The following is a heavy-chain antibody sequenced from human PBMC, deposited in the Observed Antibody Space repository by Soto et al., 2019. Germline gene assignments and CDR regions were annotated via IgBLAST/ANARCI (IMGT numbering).Heavy chain of an antibody. Sequence: PSETLSLTCTVSGGSISSGDYYWSWIRQPPGKGLEWIGYIYYNGSTYYNPSLKSRVTISVDTSKNQFSLKLSSVTAADTAVYYCARVGGIQLWPGYFDYWGQGTLVTVSS. J-gene: IGHJ4*02. D-gene: IGHD5-18*01. CDR2: IYYNGST. CDR3: ARVGGIQLWPGYFDY. V-gene: IGHV4-30-4*01. CDR1: GGSISSGDYY.